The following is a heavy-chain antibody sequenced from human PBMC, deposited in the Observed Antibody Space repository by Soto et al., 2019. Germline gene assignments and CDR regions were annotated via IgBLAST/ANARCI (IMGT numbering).Heavy chain of an antibody. D-gene: IGHD5-18*01. CDR2: FDPEDGET. CDR1: GYTLTELS. V-gene: IGHV1-24*01. CDR3: ATDMDTAMGIAY. J-gene: IGHJ1*01. Sequence: ASVKVSCKVSGYTLTELSMHWVRQAPGKGLEWAGGFDPEDGETIYAQKFQGRVTMTEDTSTDTAYMELSSLRSEDTAVYYCATDMDTAMGIAYWGQRTLVTVSS.